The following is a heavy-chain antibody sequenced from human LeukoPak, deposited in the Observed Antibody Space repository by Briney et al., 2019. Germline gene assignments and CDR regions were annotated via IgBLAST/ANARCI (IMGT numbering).Heavy chain of an antibody. Sequence: GTSVKFSCKASGFTFTSSAMQWVRQARGQRLEWIGWIVVGSGNTNYAQKFQERVTITRDMCTSTAYMELSSLRSEDTAVYYCAARGYDSSGYYYDYWGQGTLVTVSS. D-gene: IGHD3-22*01. V-gene: IGHV1-58*02. CDR2: IVVGSGNT. J-gene: IGHJ4*02. CDR3: AARGYDSSGYYYDY. CDR1: GFTFTSSA.